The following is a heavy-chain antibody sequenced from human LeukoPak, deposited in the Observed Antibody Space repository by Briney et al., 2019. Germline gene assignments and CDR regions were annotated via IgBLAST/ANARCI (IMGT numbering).Heavy chain of an antibody. J-gene: IGHJ3*02. Sequence: GGSLRLSCAASGFTFSSYRMNWVRQAPGKGLEWVSYISSSSSTIYYADSVKGRFTISRDNAKNSLYLQMNSLRAEDTAVYYCARAARGVASAFDIWGQGTMVTVSS. CDR3: ARAARGVASAFDI. CDR2: ISSSSSTI. V-gene: IGHV3-48*04. D-gene: IGHD3-10*01. CDR1: GFTFSSYR.